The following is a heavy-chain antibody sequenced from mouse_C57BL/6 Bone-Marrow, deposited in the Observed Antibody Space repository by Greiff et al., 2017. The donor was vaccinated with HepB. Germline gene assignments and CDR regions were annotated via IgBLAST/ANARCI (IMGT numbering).Heavy chain of an antibody. J-gene: IGHJ4*01. CDR1: GYTFTDYN. CDR2: INPNNGGT. CDR3: ARGNMVTTRYYAMDY. Sequence: VQLQQSGPELVKPGASVKIPCKASGYTFTDYNMDWVKQSHGKSLEWIGDINPNNGGTIYNQKFKGKATLTVDKSSSTAYMELRSLTSEDTAVYYCARGNMVTTRYYAMDYWGQGTSVTVSS. V-gene: IGHV1-18*01. D-gene: IGHD2-2*01.